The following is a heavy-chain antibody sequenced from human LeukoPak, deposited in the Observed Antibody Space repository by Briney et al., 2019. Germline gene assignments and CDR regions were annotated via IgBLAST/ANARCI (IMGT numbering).Heavy chain of an antibody. Sequence: PGESLRLSCAASGFTFTTYWMTWVRQAPGKGLEWVAFIRYDGSNKYYADSVKGRFTISRDDSKNTLYLQMNSLRAEDTAAYYCARGYYFDILSGYSSLDSWGQGTLVTVSS. CDR3: ARGYYFDILSGYSSLDS. CDR2: IRYDGSNK. V-gene: IGHV3-30*02. J-gene: IGHJ4*02. CDR1: GFTFTTYW. D-gene: IGHD3-9*01.